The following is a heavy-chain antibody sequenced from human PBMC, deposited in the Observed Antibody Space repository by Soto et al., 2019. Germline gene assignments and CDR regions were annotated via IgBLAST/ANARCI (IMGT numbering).Heavy chain of an antibody. CDR2: ISYDGSNK. Sequence: GGSLRLSCAASGFTFSSYAMHWVRQAPGKGLEWVAVISYDGSNKYYADSVKGRFTISRDNSKNTLYLQMNSLRAEDTAVYYCARDGPDSSGSLFDYWGQGTLVTVSS. CDR1: GFTFSSYA. CDR3: ARDGPDSSGSLFDY. D-gene: IGHD3-22*01. V-gene: IGHV3-30-3*01. J-gene: IGHJ4*02.